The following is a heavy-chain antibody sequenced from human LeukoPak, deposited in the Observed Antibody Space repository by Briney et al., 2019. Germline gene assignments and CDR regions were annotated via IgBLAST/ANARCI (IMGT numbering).Heavy chain of an antibody. Sequence: GESLKISCKASGYRFTDYWIGWVRQMPGKGLEWMGIVFPGDSETRNNPSFQGQVTISVDKSISTAYLQWSSLKASDTAMYYCARHLLWFGRGGADYWGQGTMVTVSS. CDR2: VFPGDSET. CDR1: GYRFTDYW. CDR3: ARHLLWFGRGGADY. J-gene: IGHJ4*02. D-gene: IGHD3-10*01. V-gene: IGHV5-51*01.